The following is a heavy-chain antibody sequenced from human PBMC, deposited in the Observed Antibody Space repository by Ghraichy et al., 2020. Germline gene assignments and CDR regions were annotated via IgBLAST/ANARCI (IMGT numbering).Heavy chain of an antibody. Sequence: LSLTCTVSGGSISSSSYYWGWIRQPPGKGLEWIGSIYYSGSTYYNPSLKSRVTISVDTSKNQFSLKLSSVTAADTAVYYCARRLWFGERIPNPRATEFDPWGQGTLVTVSS. J-gene: IGHJ5*02. CDR2: IYYSGST. D-gene: IGHD3-10*01. CDR3: ARRLWFGERIPNPRATEFDP. V-gene: IGHV4-39*01. CDR1: GGSISSSSYY.